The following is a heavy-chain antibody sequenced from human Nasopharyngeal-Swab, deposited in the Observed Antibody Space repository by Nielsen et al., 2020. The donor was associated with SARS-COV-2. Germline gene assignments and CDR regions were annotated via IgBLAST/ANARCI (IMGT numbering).Heavy chain of an antibody. Sequence: ASVKVSCKVSGYTLTELSMHWVRQATGQGLEWMGWMNPNSGNTGYAQKFQGRVTMTRNTSISTAYMELSRLRSDDTAVYYCATDSGWYVYDYWGQGTLVTVSS. V-gene: IGHV1-8*01. CDR3: ATDSGWYVYDY. CDR1: GYTLTELS. D-gene: IGHD6-19*01. CDR2: MNPNSGNT. J-gene: IGHJ4*02.